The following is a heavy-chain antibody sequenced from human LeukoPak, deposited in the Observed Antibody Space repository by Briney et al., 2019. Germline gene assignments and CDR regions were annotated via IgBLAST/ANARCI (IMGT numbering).Heavy chain of an antibody. CDR1: GGSISSLNW. J-gene: IGHJ6*03. CDR3: AGGHRHFYSYYFMDV. V-gene: IGHV4-4*02. Sequence: SETLSLTCVVSGGSISSLNWWTWVRQPPGKGLEWIGEIYHSGNINSNPSLTSRVTISLDESKNQFSLKVTSVTAADTAVYYCAGGHRHFYSYYFMDVWGKGTTVTVSS. CDR2: IYHSGNI. D-gene: IGHD3-16*01.